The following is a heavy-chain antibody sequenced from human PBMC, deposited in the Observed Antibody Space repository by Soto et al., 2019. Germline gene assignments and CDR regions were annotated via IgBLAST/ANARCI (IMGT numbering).Heavy chain of an antibody. CDR1: GYTFTSYA. D-gene: IGHD6-13*01. CDR3: VRRHVSATGIDWFDP. J-gene: IGHJ5*02. V-gene: IGHV1-3*01. CDR2: INAGNGDT. Sequence: QVQLVQSGAEVKKPGASVKVSCKASGYTFTSYAMHWVRQAPGQRLEWMGWINAGNGDTKYSPKFQGRVTITRDTSASTAYMELSSLRSEDTAVYYCVRRHVSATGIDWFDPWGQGTLVTVSS.